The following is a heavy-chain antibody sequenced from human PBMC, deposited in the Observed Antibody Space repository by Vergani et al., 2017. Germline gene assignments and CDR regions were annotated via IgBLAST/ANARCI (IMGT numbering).Heavy chain of an antibody. V-gene: IGHV6-1*01. CDR3: TRDLGNYIPAPGYYFDY. CDR2: TYYRSKWYN. CDR1: GDSVSSNSAG. D-gene: IGHD6-25*01. J-gene: IGHJ4*02. Sequence: QVQLQQSGPGLVKPSQTLSLTCAISGDSVSSNSAGWNWIRQSPSRGLEWLGRTYYRSKWYNDYALSVKSRLTINPDTSKNQFSLQLSSVTPEDTAVYYCTRDLGNYIPAPGYYFDYWGQGTLVTVSS.